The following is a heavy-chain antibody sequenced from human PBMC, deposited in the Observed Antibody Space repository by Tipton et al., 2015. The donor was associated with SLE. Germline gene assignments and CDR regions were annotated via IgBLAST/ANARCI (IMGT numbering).Heavy chain of an antibody. J-gene: IGHJ4*02. D-gene: IGHD2-8*02. Sequence: TLSLTCTVSGGSISSYYWSWIRQPAGKGLEWIGRIYTSGSTNYNPSLKSRVIISVDTSKNQFSLKLSSVTAADTAVYYCSFTHANISTGGEDDYWGQGTLVTVSS. V-gene: IGHV4-4*07. CDR3: SFTHANISTGGEDDY. CDR1: GGSISSYY. CDR2: IYTSGST.